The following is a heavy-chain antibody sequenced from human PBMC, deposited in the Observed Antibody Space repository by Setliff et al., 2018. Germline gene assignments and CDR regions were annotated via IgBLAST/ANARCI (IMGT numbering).Heavy chain of an antibody. J-gene: IGHJ6*03. CDR2: IYYSGNT. V-gene: IGHV4-39*07. CDR3: AREQWLDPPGYYYMDV. Sequence: SETLSLTCTVSGGSIISSNYYSGWIRQPPGKGLEWIGSIYYSGNTYYNPSLRSRVTISVDTSKNLFSLKLSSVTAADMAVYYCAREQWLDPPGYYYMDVWAKGTTVTVSS. D-gene: IGHD6-19*01. CDR1: GGSIISSNYY.